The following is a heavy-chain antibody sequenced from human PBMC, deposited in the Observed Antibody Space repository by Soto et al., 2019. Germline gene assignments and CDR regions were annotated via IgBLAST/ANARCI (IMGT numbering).Heavy chain of an antibody. V-gene: IGHV3-30*04. CDR1: GFTFSNYA. CDR2: ISHDGRIK. D-gene: IGHD6-6*01. CDR3: ARDGTQLSARLFFDY. Sequence: QVQLVESGGGVDQPGGSLRLSCAASGFTFSNYAMHWVRQAPGKGLEWVADISHDGRIKYYADSVKGRFTFSRDNSKNTLFLQMNGLRVEDTAVYYCARDGTQLSARLFFDYWGQGTLVTVSS. J-gene: IGHJ4*02.